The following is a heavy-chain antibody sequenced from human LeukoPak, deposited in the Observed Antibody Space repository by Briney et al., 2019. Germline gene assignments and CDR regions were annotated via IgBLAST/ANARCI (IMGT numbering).Heavy chain of an antibody. CDR2: IIPIFGTA. Sequence: SVKVSCKASGGTVSSYAISWVRQAPGQGLEWMGGIIPIFGTANYAQKFQGRVTITTDESTSTAYMELSSLRSEDTAVYYCASNRPSYYYDSSGYGNWYFDLWGRGTLVTVSS. D-gene: IGHD3-22*01. V-gene: IGHV1-69*05. CDR3: ASNRPSYYYDSSGYGNWYFDL. CDR1: GGTVSSYA. J-gene: IGHJ2*01.